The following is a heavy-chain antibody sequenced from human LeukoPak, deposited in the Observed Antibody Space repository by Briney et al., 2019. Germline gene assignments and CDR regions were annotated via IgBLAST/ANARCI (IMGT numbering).Heavy chain of an antibody. Sequence: PGGSLRLSCAASGFTFSTFAMTWVRQAPGKGLEWVSTINFSGGNAYYADSVKGRFTISRDNAKNSLYLQMNSLRADDTAVYYCARLYGYGDLYYFDYWGQGSLVTFPS. D-gene: IGHD4-17*01. CDR1: GFTFSTFA. V-gene: IGHV3-21*01. CDR2: INFSGGNA. CDR3: ARLYGYGDLYYFDY. J-gene: IGHJ4*02.